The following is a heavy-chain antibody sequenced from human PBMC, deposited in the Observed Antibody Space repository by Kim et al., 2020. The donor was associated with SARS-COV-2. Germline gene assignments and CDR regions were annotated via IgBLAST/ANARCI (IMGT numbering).Heavy chain of an antibody. V-gene: IGHV3-30*01. D-gene: IGHD3-16*01. J-gene: IGHJ4*02. CDR2: K. Sequence: KNCADSVTGRVTISRTNSLSTLYLLMNSLRAEDTAVYYCARDARALRDYWGQGTLVTVSS. CDR3: ARDARALRDY.